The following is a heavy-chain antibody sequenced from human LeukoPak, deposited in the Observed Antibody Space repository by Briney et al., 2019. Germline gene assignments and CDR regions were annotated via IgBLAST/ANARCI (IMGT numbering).Heavy chain of an antibody. CDR2: IYHSGST. D-gene: IGHD1-26*01. Sequence: SETLSLTCAVSGGSISSSNWWSWVHQPPGKGLEWIGEIYHSGSTNYNPSLKSRVTISVDKSKNQFSLKLSSVTAADTAVYYCARAPGEGGYYFDYWGQGTLVTVSS. V-gene: IGHV4-4*02. CDR1: GGSISSSNW. J-gene: IGHJ4*02. CDR3: ARAPGEGGYYFDY.